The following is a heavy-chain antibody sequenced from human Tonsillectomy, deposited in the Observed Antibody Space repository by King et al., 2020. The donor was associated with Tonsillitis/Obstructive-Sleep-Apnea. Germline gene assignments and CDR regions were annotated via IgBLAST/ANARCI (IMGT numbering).Heavy chain of an antibody. CDR3: ARRPMRVGVINDAFDL. Sequence: QLQESGPGLVKPSETLSLNCTVSGGSVSSGGCYWGWIRQPPGKGLEWIGSLSYRGSTYYNPSLKSRVTISVDASKNQFSLRLSSVTAADMAVYYCARRPMRVGVINDAFDLWGQGTMVTVSS. V-gene: IGHV4-39*01. D-gene: IGHD3-22*01. J-gene: IGHJ3*01. CDR2: LSYRGST. CDR1: GGSVSSGGCY.